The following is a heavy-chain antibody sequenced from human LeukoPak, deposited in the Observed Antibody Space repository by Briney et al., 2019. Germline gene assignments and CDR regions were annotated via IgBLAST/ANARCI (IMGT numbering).Heavy chain of an antibody. D-gene: IGHD1-26*01. CDR1: GFTFSSYA. V-gene: IGHV3-23*01. J-gene: IGHJ4*02. CDR3: ARGNWEPADY. Sequence: PGGPLRLSCAASGFTFSSYAMSWVRQAPGKGLEWVSTITGSGDRTYYADSVKGRFTISRDNAKNTLYLQMNSLRVEDTAVYYCARGNWEPADYWGQGTLVTVSS. CDR2: ITGSGDRT.